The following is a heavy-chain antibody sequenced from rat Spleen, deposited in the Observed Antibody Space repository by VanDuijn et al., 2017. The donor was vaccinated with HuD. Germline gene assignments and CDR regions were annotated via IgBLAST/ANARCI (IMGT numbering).Heavy chain of an antibody. Sequence: EVQLQESGPGLVKPSQSLSLTCSVTGYSITSNYWGWIRKFPGNKMEWMGFISYSGSNSQNPSLKSRISITRDTSKNQFFLQLNSVTTEDTATYYCARYGLITTISTYFDFWGQGVMVSVSS. D-gene: IGHD1-10*01. V-gene: IGHV3-1*01. CDR1: GYSITSNY. CDR2: ISYSGSN. J-gene: IGHJ2*01. CDR3: ARYGLITTISTYFDF.